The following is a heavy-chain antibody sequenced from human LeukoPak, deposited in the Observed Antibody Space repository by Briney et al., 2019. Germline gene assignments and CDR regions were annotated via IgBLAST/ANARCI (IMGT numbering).Heavy chain of an antibody. CDR2: IYHSGST. CDR1: GGSISSSNW. Sequence: PSETLSLTCAVSGGSISSSNWWSWVRQPPGKGLEWIGEIYHSGSTNYNPSLKSRVTISVDKSKNQFSLKLSSVTAADTAVYYCARDYSSSFQYFQHWGQGTLVTVSS. V-gene: IGHV4-4*02. J-gene: IGHJ1*01. D-gene: IGHD6-6*01. CDR3: ARDYSSSFQYFQH.